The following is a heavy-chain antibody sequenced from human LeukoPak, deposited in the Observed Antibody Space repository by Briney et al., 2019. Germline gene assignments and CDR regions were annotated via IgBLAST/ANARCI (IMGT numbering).Heavy chain of an antibody. CDR2: IGGST. J-gene: IGHJ4*02. CDR1: GFTFNNYW. CDR3: AKGGARGVPAHFDY. V-gene: IGHV3-23*01. Sequence: GGSLRLSCTTSGFTFNNYWMTWVRQAPGKGLEWVSAIGGSTYYADSVKGRFTISRDNSKNTLYLQMNSLGTEDTAVYYCAKGGARGVPAHFDYWGQGALVTVSS. D-gene: IGHD2-2*01.